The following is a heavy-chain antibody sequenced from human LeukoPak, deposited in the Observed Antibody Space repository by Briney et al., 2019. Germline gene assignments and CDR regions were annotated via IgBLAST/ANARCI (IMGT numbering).Heavy chain of an antibody. CDR2: INSDGSST. CDR3: AKDINSSGYLDAFDI. J-gene: IGHJ3*02. Sequence: GGSLRLSCAASGFTFSSYWMHWVRQAPGKGLVWVSRINSDGSSTSYADSVKGRFTISRDNAKNSLYLQMNSLRAEDTALYYCAKDINSSGYLDAFDIWGQGTMVTVSS. CDR1: GFTFSSYW. V-gene: IGHV3-74*01. D-gene: IGHD3-22*01.